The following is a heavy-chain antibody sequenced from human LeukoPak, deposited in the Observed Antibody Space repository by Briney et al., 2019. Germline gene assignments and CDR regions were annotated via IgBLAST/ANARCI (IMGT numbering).Heavy chain of an antibody. D-gene: IGHD1-26*01. Sequence: PGGSLRLSCVASGFTFSNYAMSWVRQAPGKGLEWVSTISGSGGSTYYADSVKGRFTISRDNSKNTLFLQMSSLRAEDTAVYYCARVPQGFTGSRFDLWGQGTLVTVSS. CDR1: GFTFSNYA. CDR2: ISGSGGST. V-gene: IGHV3-23*01. J-gene: IGHJ3*01. CDR3: ARVPQGFTGSRFDL.